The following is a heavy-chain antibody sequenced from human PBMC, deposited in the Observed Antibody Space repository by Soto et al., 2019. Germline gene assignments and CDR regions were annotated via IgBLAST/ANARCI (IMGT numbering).Heavy chain of an antibody. CDR1: GFTFSSYS. CDR2: ISSSSSYI. Sequence: EVQLVESGGGLVKPGGSLRLSCAASGFTFSSYSMNWVRQAPGKGLEWVSSISSSSSYIYYADSVKGRFTISRDNAKNSPYLQMNSLRAEDTAVYYCARVLLPPPGDGSGSCFDYWGQGTLVTVSS. CDR3: ARVLLPPPGDGSGSCFDY. J-gene: IGHJ4*02. V-gene: IGHV3-21*01. D-gene: IGHD3-10*01.